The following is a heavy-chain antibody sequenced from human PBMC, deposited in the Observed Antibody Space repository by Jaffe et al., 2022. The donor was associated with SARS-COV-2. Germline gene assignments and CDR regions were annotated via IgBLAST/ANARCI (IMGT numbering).Heavy chain of an antibody. V-gene: IGHV3-7*01. CDR3: ARRWVSPQLVGSGYFDY. J-gene: IGHJ4*02. CDR2: IKQDGSEK. D-gene: IGHD6-13*01. Sequence: EVQLVESGGGLVQPGGSLRLSCAASGFTFSSYWMSWVRQAPGKGLEWVANIKQDGSEKYYVDSVKGRFTISRDNAKNSLYLQMNSLRAEDTAVYYCARRWVSPQLVGSGYFDYWGQGTLVTVSS. CDR1: GFTFSSYW.